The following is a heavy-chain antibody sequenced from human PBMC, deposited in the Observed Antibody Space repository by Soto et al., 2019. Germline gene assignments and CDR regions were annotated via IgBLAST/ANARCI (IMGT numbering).Heavy chain of an antibody. CDR1: GGTFNTYA. CDR3: AREVQVHTPAFVY. Sequence: QVQLVQSGAEMKKPGSSVKVSCQSSGGTFNTYAMNWVRQAHGQGPEWMGDISPMFGAANYAPKFQGRVTITADESTGTSYMQLSSLTSEDTALYFCAREVQVHTPAFVYWGQGTLVTVSS. CDR2: ISPMFGAA. V-gene: IGHV1-69*19. J-gene: IGHJ4*02. D-gene: IGHD3-10*01.